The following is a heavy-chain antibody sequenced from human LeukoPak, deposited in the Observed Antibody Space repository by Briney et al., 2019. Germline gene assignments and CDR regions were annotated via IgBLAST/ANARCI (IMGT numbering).Heavy chain of an antibody. Sequence: GGSLRLSCAASGFTFSSYSMNWVRQAPGKGLEWVSSISSSSSYIYYADSVKGRFTISRDNAKNSLYLQMNSLRAEDTAVYYCARANYDILTGYIYYFDYWGQGTLVTVSS. V-gene: IGHV3-21*01. CDR3: ARANYDILTGYIYYFDY. J-gene: IGHJ4*02. D-gene: IGHD3-9*01. CDR2: ISSSSSYI. CDR1: GFTFSSYS.